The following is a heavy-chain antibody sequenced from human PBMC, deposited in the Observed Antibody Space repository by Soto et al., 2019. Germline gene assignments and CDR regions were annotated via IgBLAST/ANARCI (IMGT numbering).Heavy chain of an antibody. CDR1: GYSFTSYW. J-gene: IGHJ6*02. CDR3: ARRPAAGTPYYYYYYGMDV. D-gene: IGHD6-13*01. Sequence: GESGKISCXGSGYSFTSYWIGWVRQMPGKGLEWMGIIYPGDSDTRYSPSFQGQVTISADKSISTAYLQWSSLKASDTAMYYCARRPAAGTPYYYYYYGMDVWGQGTTVTVSS. V-gene: IGHV5-51*01. CDR2: IYPGDSDT.